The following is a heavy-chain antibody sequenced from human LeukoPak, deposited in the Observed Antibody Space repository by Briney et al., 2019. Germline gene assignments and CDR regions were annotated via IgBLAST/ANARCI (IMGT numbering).Heavy chain of an antibody. CDR3: ARTYYYDSSGYWGSWYFDL. Sequence: ASVKLSCKASGGTFSSYAISWVRQAPGQGLEWMGGIIPIFGTANYAQKFQGRDTITTDESTSTAYMELSSLRSEDTAVYYCARTYYYDSSGYWGSWYFDLWGRGTLVTVSS. D-gene: IGHD3-22*01. CDR1: GGTFSSYA. J-gene: IGHJ2*01. V-gene: IGHV1-69*05. CDR2: IIPIFGTA.